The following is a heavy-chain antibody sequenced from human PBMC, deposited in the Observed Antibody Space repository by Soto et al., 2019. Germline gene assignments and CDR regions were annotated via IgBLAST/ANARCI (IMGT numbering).Heavy chain of an antibody. CDR3: ARGLTLTYYDFWSGYYLPYFDY. V-gene: IGHV1-18*01. CDR1: GYTFTSYG. D-gene: IGHD3-3*01. J-gene: IGHJ4*02. Sequence: ASVKVSCKASGYTFTSYGISWVRQAPGQGLEWMGWINAYNGNTSYAQKLQGRVTMTRNTSISTAYMELSSLRSEDTAVYYCARGLTLTYYDFWSGYYLPYFDYWGQGTLVTVSS. CDR2: INAYNGNT.